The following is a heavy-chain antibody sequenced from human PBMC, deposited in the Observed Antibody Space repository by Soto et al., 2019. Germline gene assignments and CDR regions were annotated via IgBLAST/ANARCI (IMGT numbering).Heavy chain of an antibody. CDR1: GYTFTNYG. Sequence: QVQLVQSGGEVKKPGASVKVSCKASGYTFTNYGISWVRQAPGQGLEWMGWINVYNGNTKYAQKVQGRVTMTTDTSTSKDYMELRRLRSDDTDVYYCARGVGSGSYYNQYNWFDPWGQGTLVTVSS. CDR3: ARGVGSGSYYNQYNWFDP. CDR2: INVYNGNT. J-gene: IGHJ5*02. V-gene: IGHV1-18*01. D-gene: IGHD3-10*01.